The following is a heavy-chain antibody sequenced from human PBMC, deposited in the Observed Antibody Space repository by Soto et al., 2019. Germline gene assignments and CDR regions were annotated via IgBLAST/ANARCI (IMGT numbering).Heavy chain of an antibody. D-gene: IGHD1-26*01. Sequence: QVQLVQSGAEVRKPGASVKVSCKTSGYTFSRYGISWVRQAPGQGLEWMGWISTYNGDANYAQKLQGRVTMTTDTSTSTAFMALGSLTSDDTAVYYCARSGSVHYYYYGLDVFGQGTTVTVSS. CDR2: ISTYNGDA. V-gene: IGHV1-18*01. CDR1: GYTFSRYG. CDR3: ARSGSVHYYYYGLDV. J-gene: IGHJ6*02.